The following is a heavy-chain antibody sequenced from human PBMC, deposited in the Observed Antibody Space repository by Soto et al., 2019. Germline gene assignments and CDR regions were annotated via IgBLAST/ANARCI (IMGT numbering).Heavy chain of an antibody. Sequence: QMQLVQSGPEVKKPGTSVKVSCKASGFTFTNSAVQWVRQARGQRLEWMGWIVVGSGDTKYAQKFQERVTFNRDMSTSTAYMELSSLKSDDTAVYYCAADVGSLWGQGTLVTVSS. CDR3: AADVGSL. CDR1: GFTFTNSA. V-gene: IGHV1-58*01. CDR2: IVVGSGDT. D-gene: IGHD1-26*01. J-gene: IGHJ4*02.